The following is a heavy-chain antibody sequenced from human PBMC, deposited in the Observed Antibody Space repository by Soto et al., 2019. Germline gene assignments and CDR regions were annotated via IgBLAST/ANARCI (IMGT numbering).Heavy chain of an antibody. CDR2: IYYSGST. J-gene: IGHJ5*02. D-gene: IGHD6-6*01. Sequence: KTSETLSLTCTVSGGSISSYYWSWIRQPPGKGLEWIGYIYYSGSTNYNPSLKSRVTISVDTSKNQFSLKLSSVTAADTAVYYCARGVLGGSSSSVWFDPWGQGTLVTVSS. CDR1: GGSISSYY. CDR3: ARGVLGGSSSSVWFDP. V-gene: IGHV4-59*01.